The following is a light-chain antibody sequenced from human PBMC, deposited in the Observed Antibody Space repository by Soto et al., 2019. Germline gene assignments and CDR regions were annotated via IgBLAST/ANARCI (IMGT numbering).Light chain of an antibody. CDR2: EVK. J-gene: IGLJ1*01. CDR1: SRDGDDYKD. CDR3: SSYTTSSTV. V-gene: IGLV2-14*01. Sequence: QSALTQPASVSGSPGQSITISCTGTSRDGDDYKDVSWYQQHPGKAPKLMIYEVKYRPSGVSDRFSGSKSGNTASLTISGLHAEDEADYYCSSYTTSSTVFGTGTKLTVL.